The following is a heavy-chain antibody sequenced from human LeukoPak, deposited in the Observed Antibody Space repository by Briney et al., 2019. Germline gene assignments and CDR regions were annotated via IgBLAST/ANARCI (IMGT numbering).Heavy chain of an antibody. D-gene: IGHD5-12*01. V-gene: IGHV1-2*02. CDR1: GYTFTGYY. Sequence: GASVKVSCKASGYTFTGYYMHWVRQAPGQGLEWMGWINPNSGGTNYAQKFQGRVTMTRDTSISTVYMELTSLISDDTAVYFCAREATVGGSEYNGYDAFDIWGQGPLVTVSS. J-gene: IGHJ3*02. CDR2: INPNSGGT. CDR3: AREATVGGSEYNGYDAFDI.